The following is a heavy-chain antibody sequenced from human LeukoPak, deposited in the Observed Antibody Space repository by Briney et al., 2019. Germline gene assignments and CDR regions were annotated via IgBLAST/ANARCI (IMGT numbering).Heavy chain of an antibody. V-gene: IGHV4-39*07. CDR2: IYYSGGT. CDR1: GGSISSSSYY. CDR3: ARDRGRLRLFDY. D-gene: IGHD3-16*01. Sequence: SETLSLTCTVSGGSISSSSYYWGWIRQPPGKGLEWIGSIYYSGGTYYNPSLKSRVTISVDTSKNQFSLKLSSVTAADTAVYYCARDRGRLRLFDYWGQGTLVTVSS. J-gene: IGHJ4*02.